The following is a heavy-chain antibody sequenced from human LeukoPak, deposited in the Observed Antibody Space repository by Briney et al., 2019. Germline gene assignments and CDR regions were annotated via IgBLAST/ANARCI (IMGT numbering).Heavy chain of an antibody. CDR2: ISNDGRHT. CDR1: EFTFSTYT. Sequence: GGSLRLSCAASEFTFSTYTMHWVRQAPGKGLEWLAVISNDGRHTYYADSVKGRFTISRDNSNNTVSLQVNSLRAEDTAIYFCAKDIDSSGQGYWGQGTRVSVSS. J-gene: IGHJ4*02. V-gene: IGHV3-30-3*02. D-gene: IGHD6-6*01. CDR3: AKDIDSSGQGY.